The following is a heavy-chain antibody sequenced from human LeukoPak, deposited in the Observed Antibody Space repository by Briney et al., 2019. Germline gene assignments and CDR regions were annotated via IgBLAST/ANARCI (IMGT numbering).Heavy chain of an antibody. D-gene: IGHD1-7*01. V-gene: IGHV3-21*01. CDR3: ARDPSEGLELRYYYGMDV. Sequence: GGSLRLSCAASGFTFSSYSMNWVRQAPGKGLEWVSSISSSSSYIYYADSVKGRFTISRDNAKNSLYLQMNSLRAEDTAVYYCARDPSEGLELRYYYGMDVWGQGTTVTVSS. J-gene: IGHJ6*02. CDR2: ISSSSSYI. CDR1: GFTFSSYS.